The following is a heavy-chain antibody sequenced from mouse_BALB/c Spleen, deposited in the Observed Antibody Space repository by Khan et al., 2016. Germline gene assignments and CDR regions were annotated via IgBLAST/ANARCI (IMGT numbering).Heavy chain of an antibody. D-gene: IGHD2-13*01. CDR1: GYTFTNYG. Sequence: QIQLVQSGPELKKPGETVKISCKASGYTFTNYGMNWVKQAPGKGLKWMGWINTFTGEPTYADDFKGRFAFSLQTSASTAYLQINNLKHEDTAAYVCAVGGDYGGFASWGQGTLVTVSA. CDR3: AVGGDYGGFAS. CDR2: INTFTGEP. J-gene: IGHJ3*01. V-gene: IGHV9-3-1*01.